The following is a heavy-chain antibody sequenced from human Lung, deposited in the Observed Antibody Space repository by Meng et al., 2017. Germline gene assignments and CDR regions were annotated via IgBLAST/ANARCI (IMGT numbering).Heavy chain of an antibody. V-gene: IGHV4-34*01. D-gene: IGHD4-11*01. CDR1: GGSFSDYY. J-gene: IGHJ4*02. CDR3: ARGPTTMAHDFDY. Sequence: QGRVQAWGAGMLKASDTRSLTCVVSGGSFSDYYWSWIRQPPGKGLEWIGEINHSGSTNYNPSLESRATISVDTSQNNLSLKLSSVTAADSAVYYCARGPTTMAHDFDYWGQGTLVTVSS. CDR2: INHSGST.